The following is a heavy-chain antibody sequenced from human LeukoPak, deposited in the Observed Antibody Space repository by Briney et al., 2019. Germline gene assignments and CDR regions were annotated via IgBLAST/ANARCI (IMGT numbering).Heavy chain of an antibody. V-gene: IGHV3-23*01. CDR2: ISGSGTST. CDR1: GFTFNNYA. CDR3: AKDLSGGYGSGSYYGLDY. J-gene: IGHJ4*02. D-gene: IGHD3-10*01. Sequence: GGSLRLSCAASGFTFNNYAMSWVRQAPGKGLEWVSSISGSGTSTYYADSVKGRFTISRDNSKNTLYLQMNSLRAEDTAVYYCAKDLSGGYGSGSYYGLDYWGQGTLVTVSS.